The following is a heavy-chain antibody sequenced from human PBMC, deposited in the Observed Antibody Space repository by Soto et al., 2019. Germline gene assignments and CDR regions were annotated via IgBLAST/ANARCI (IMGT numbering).Heavy chain of an antibody. J-gene: IGHJ4*02. Sequence: EGQLVESGGGLVKPGGSLKLSCEGSGLTFSDAYMSWVRQAPGKGLEWVGRIKTKTDGGATEYAAHVKGRFNISRDDSKNTLYVEMNSLKTEDTAVYYCTTDRPSRLRKPRVWGQGTLVTVSS. V-gene: IGHV3-15*01. D-gene: IGHD4-17*01. CDR2: IKTKTDGGAT. CDR3: TTDRPSRLRKPRV. CDR1: GLTFSDAY.